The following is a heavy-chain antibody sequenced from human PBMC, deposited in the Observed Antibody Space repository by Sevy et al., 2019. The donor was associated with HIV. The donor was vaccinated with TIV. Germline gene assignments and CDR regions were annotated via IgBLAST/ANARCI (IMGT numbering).Heavy chain of an antibody. CDR1: GGSISGYS. J-gene: IGHJ2*01. Sequence: SETLSLTCTVSGGSISGYSWCWIRQPPGTQLEWIGYIFHTGNTNYNPSLKSRVTMSVDTSNNKFSLKLRSVTAADTAVYYCARDRYCSGGSCFDWYFDLWGRGTLVTVSS. CDR3: ARDRYCSGGSCFDWYFDL. CDR2: IFHTGNT. V-gene: IGHV4-59*01. D-gene: IGHD2-15*01.